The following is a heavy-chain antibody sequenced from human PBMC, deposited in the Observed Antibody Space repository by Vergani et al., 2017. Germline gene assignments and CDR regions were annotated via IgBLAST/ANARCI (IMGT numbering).Heavy chain of an antibody. CDR2: ISSSSSTI. D-gene: IGHD3-3*01. J-gene: IGHJ5*02. CDR1: GFTFSSYS. Sequence: EVQLVESGGGLVQPGGSLRLSCAASGFTFSSYSMNWVRQAPGKGLEWVSYISSSSSTIYYADSVKGRFTISRDNAKNSLYLQMNSLRAEDTAVYYCARRGYDFWSGSNWFDPWGQGTLVTVSS. CDR3: ARRGYDFWSGSNWFDP. V-gene: IGHV3-48*04.